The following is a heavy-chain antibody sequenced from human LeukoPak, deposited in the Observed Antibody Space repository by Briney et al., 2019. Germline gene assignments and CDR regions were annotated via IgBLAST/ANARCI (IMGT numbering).Heavy chain of an antibody. CDR2: IYYSWTS. V-gene: IGHV4-39*01. CDR1: GGSIYNSIYY. J-gene: IGHJ4*02. Sequence: SETLSLTCTVSGGSIYNSIYYWGWSRQPPGKGLEWIGSIYYSWTSYYNPSLKSRVTISVDTSKNHFSLKLTSVTAGDTAIYYCVRNGELGYYPTWGQGTLVTVSS. CDR3: VRNGELGYYPT. D-gene: IGHD3-22*01.